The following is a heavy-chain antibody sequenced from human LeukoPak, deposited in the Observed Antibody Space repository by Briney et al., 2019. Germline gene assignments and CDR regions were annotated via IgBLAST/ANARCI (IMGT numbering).Heavy chain of an antibody. CDR3: ARDVIGFYGGPDY. V-gene: IGHV1-2*02. J-gene: IGHJ4*02. CDR2: INPNSGGT. CDR1: GYTFTGYY. Sequence: ASVKVSCKASGYTFTGYYMHWVRQVPGQGLEWMGWINPNSGGTNYAQKFQGRVTMTRDTSISTAYMELSRLRSDDTAVYYCARDVIGFYGGPDYWGQGTLVTVSS. D-gene: IGHD2/OR15-2a*01.